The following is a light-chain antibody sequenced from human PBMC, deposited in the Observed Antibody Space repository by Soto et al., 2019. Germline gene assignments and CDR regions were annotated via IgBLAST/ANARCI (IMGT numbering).Light chain of an antibody. CDR1: SSDVGGYNF. CDR2: EVT. Sequence: QSVLTQPPSASGSPGRSVTISCTGASSDVGGYNFVSWYQQHPGKAPKLLIYEVTKRPSGVPDRFSGSRSGNTASLTVSGLQAEDEADYYCSSYTGTSPLIIFGGGTKLTVL. V-gene: IGLV2-8*01. J-gene: IGLJ2*01. CDR3: SSYTGTSPLII.